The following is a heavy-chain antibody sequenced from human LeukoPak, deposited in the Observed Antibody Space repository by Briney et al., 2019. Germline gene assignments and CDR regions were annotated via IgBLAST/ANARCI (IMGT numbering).Heavy chain of an antibody. CDR2: IRSKAYGGTT. CDR3: TREGDYLDY. CDR1: GFTFGDYA. J-gene: IGHJ4*02. V-gene: IGHV3-49*04. Sequence: GGSLRLSCTASGFTFGDYAMSWVRQAPGKGLEWVGFIRSKAYGGTTEYAASVKGRFTISRDDSKSIAYLQMNSLKTEDKAVYYCTREGDYLDYWGQGTLVTVSS.